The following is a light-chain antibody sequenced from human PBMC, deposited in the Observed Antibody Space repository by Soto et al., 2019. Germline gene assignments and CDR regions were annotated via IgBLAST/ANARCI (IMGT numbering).Light chain of an antibody. CDR2: LNSDGSH. Sequence: QLVLTQSPSASASLGASVKLTCTLSSGHSTYAIAWHQQQPGKGPRYLMKLNSDGSHNKGDGIPDRFSGSNSGAVRYLTISSLQSEDEADYYCQTWGTGIRVFGGGTKLTVL. V-gene: IGLV4-69*01. J-gene: IGLJ3*02. CDR1: SGHSTYA. CDR3: QTWGTGIRV.